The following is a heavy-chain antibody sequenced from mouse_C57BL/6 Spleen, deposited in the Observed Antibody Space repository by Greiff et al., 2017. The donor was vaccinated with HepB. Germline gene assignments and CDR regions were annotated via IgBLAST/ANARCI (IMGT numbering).Heavy chain of an antibody. V-gene: IGHV1-82*01. Sequence: VKLMESGPELVKPGASVKISCKASGYAFSSSWMNWVKQRPGKGLEWIGRIYPGDGDTNYNGKFKGKATLTADKSSSTAYMQLSSLTSEDSAVYGCARDRGIDRYFDVWGTGTTVTVSS. J-gene: IGHJ1*03. D-gene: IGHD2-14*01. CDR2: IYPGDGDT. CDR1: GYAFSSSW. CDR3: ARDRGIDRYFDV.